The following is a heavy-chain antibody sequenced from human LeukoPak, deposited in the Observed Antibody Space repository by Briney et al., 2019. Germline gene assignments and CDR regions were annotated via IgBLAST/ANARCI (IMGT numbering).Heavy chain of an antibody. D-gene: IGHD3-22*01. CDR2: IWYDGSNK. V-gene: IGHV3-33*01. J-gene: IGHJ4*02. CDR1: RFTFSNYG. Sequence: GGSLRLSCAASRFTFSNYGMHWVRQAPGKGLEWVAVIWYDGSNKYYADSVKGRFTISRDNSKNTLYLQMNSLRAEDTAVYYCARGRGYDSGTYNYAFSDYGGKGTLVTVSS. CDR3: ARGRGYDSGTYNYAFSDY.